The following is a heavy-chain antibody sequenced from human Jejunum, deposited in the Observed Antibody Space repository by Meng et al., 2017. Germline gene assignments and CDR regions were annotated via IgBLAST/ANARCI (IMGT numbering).Heavy chain of an antibody. V-gene: IGHV4-61*08. J-gene: IGHJ4*02. D-gene: IGHD6-6*01. Sequence: QVQVQDSGPGLVRPSETLSLTCTVSGGSVSSAAYYWNWIRQPPGKGLEWIGYIYYSGGTTYSPSLNSRVTISIDTAKNQVSLKVSSVTAADTAVYYCAHSSSSSSFGFDYWGQGTLVTVPQ. CDR3: AHSSSSSSFGFDY. CDR2: IYYSGGT. CDR1: GGSVSSAAYY.